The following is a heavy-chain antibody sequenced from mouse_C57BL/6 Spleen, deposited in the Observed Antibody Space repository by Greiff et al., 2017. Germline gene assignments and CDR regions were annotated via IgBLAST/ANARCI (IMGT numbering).Heavy chain of an antibody. Sequence: QVQLQQSGAELVKPGASVKLSCKSSGYTFPEYTIHWVKQRSGQGLEWIGWFYPGSGSIKYNEKFKDKATLTADKSSSTVYMELSRLTSEDSAVYFCARHEEYDYDSGVPFAYWGQGTLVTVSA. V-gene: IGHV1-62-2*01. CDR1: GYTFPEYT. J-gene: IGHJ3*01. CDR3: ARHEEYDYDSGVPFAY. D-gene: IGHD2-4*01. CDR2: FYPGSGSI.